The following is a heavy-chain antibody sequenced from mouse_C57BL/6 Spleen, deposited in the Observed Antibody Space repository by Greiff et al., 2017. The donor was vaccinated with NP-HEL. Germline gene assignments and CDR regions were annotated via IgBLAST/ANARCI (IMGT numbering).Heavy chain of an antibody. V-gene: IGHV3-6*01. CDR3: AGGMITTRNYFDY. D-gene: IGHD2-4*01. CDR1: GYSITSGYY. CDR2: ISYDGSN. J-gene: IGHJ2*01. Sequence: EVQLQESGPGLVKPSQSLSLTCSVTGYSITSGYYWNWIRQFPGNKLEWMGYISYDGSNNYNPSLKNRISITRDTSKNQFFLKLNSVTTEDTATYYCAGGMITTRNYFDYWGQGTTLTVSS.